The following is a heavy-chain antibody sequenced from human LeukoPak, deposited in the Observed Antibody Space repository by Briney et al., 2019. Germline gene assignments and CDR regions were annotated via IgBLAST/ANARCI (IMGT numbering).Heavy chain of an antibody. Sequence: SETLSLTCTVSGGSISSSSYYWSWIRQPPGKGLEWIGEINHSGSTNYNPSLKSRVTISVDTSKNQFSLKLSSVTAADTAVYYCARGRGGAIRSWGQGTLVTVSS. CDR2: INHSGST. J-gene: IGHJ5*02. CDR1: GGSISSSSYY. V-gene: IGHV4-39*07. D-gene: IGHD3-16*01. CDR3: ARGRGGAIRS.